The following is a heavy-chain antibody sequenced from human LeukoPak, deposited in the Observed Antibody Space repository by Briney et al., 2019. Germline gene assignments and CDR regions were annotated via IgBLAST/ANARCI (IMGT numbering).Heavy chain of an antibody. D-gene: IGHD3-10*01. CDR1: GGSISSSSDC. CDR2: VYYSGST. V-gene: IGHV4-39*01. CDR3: ARHRRLWFGQLFM. Sequence: SETLSLTCTVSGGSISSSSDCWGWIRQPPGKGLEWIGSVYYSGSTHYNPSLKSRVTISVDTSKNQFTLNLSSVTAADTAVYYCARHRRLWFGQLFMWGEGTLVTVSS. J-gene: IGHJ4*02.